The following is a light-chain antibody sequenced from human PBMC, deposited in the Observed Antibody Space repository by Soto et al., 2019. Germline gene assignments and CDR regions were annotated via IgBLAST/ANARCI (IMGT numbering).Light chain of an antibody. CDR2: DAS. Sequence: DIQMTQSPSSLSASVGDRVTITCRASQSITTSLNWYQHKPGKAPKLLIHDASSLDSGVPSRFSGSGSGSCTEFSLTIRALQPEDFATYDCLQLSHYPLTFGGGTKVDI. CDR3: LQLSHYPLT. V-gene: IGKV1-17*01. CDR1: QSITTS. J-gene: IGKJ4*01.